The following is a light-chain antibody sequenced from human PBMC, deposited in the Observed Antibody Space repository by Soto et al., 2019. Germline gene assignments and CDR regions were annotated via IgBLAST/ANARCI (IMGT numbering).Light chain of an antibody. CDR3: QQYSSSPPT. CDR2: GAS. CDR1: QSVSSSY. V-gene: IGKV3-20*01. J-gene: IGKJ4*01. Sequence: EIVLTQSPGTLSLSPGERATLSCRASQSVSSSYLAWYQQKPGQAPRLLIYGASSMATGIPDRFSGSGSGTDFTLTISRLEPEDSAVYYCQQYSSSPPTFGGGAKVEIK.